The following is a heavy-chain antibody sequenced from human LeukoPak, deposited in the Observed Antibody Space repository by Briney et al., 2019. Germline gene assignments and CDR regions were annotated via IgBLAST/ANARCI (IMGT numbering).Heavy chain of an antibody. CDR3: ARDNSEGQWLVGNWFDP. V-gene: IGHV3-21*01. J-gene: IGHJ5*02. Sequence: GGSLRLSCAASGFTFSSYSMNWVRQAPGKGLEWVSSISSSSSYIYYADSVKGRFTISRDNARNSLYLQMNSLRAEDTAVYYCARDNSEGQWLVGNWFDPWGQGTLVTVSS. D-gene: IGHD6-19*01. CDR2: ISSSSSYI. CDR1: GFTFSSYS.